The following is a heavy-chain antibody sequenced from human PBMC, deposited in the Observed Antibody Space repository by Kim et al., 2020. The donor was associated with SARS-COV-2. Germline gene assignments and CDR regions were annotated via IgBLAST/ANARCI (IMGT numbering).Heavy chain of an antibody. Sequence: SETLSLTCTVSGGSISSSSYYWGWIRQPPGKGLEWIGSIYYSGSTYYNPSLKSRVTISVDTSKNQFSLKLSSVTAADTAVYYCATTGGGDDYVSLGMDVWGQGTTVTVSS. CDR3: ATTGGGDDYVSLGMDV. J-gene: IGHJ6*02. V-gene: IGHV4-39*01. CDR2: IYYSGST. CDR1: GGSISSSSYY. D-gene: IGHD3-16*01.